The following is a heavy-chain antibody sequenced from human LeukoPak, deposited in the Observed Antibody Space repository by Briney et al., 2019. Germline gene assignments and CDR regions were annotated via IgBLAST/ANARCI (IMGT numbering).Heavy chain of an antibody. CDR1: GCTFSSYA. J-gene: IGHJ4*02. Sequence: SVKVSCKASGCTFSSYAISWVRQAPGQGLEWMGRIIPILGIANYAQKFQGRVTITADKSTSTAYMELSSLRSEDTAVYYCARETMVRGVIEVWGQGTLVTVSS. CDR3: ARETMVRGVIEV. V-gene: IGHV1-69*04. CDR2: IIPILGIA. D-gene: IGHD3-10*01.